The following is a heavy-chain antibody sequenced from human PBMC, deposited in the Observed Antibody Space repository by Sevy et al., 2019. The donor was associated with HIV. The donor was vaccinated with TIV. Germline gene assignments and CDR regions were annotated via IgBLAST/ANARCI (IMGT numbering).Heavy chain of an antibody. CDR3: ARSNYPTMDWFDP. V-gene: IGHV4-38-2*01. D-gene: IGHD1-7*01. CDR1: GYSISSGYY. CDR2: IYHSGST. Sequence: SETLSLTCAVSGYSISSGYYWGWIRQPPGKGLEWIGGIYHSGSTYYNPSLKSRVTISVDTSKNQFSLKLSSVTAADTAVYYCARSNYPTMDWFDPWGQGTLVTVSS. J-gene: IGHJ5*02.